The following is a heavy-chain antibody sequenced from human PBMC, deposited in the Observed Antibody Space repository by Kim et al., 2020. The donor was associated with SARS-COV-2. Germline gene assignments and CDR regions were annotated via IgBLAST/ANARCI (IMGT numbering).Heavy chain of an antibody. Sequence: GGSLRLSCAASGFSFDDSAMHWVRQAPGKGLEWVSLICGDGGSTYYADSVKGRFTISRDNSKNSLYLQMNSLRTEDTALYYCAKDIGLLWFGELLLSPYYYGMDVWGQGTTVTVSS. CDR1: GFSFDDSA. J-gene: IGHJ6*02. CDR2: ICGDGGST. V-gene: IGHV3-43*02. D-gene: IGHD3-10*01. CDR3: AKDIGLLWFGELLLSPYYYGMDV.